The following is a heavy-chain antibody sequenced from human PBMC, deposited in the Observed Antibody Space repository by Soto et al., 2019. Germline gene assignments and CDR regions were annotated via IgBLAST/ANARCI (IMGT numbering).Heavy chain of an antibody. CDR1: GDSISTVDYF. J-gene: IGHJ5*01. Sequence: SETLSFTCSVSGDSISTVDYFWAWIRQPPGQALEYIGYIYKSATTYYNPSFESRVAISLDTSKSQFSLNVTSVTAADTAVHFCARGRYCLTGRCFPNWFDSWGQGTLVTVSS. CDR3: ARGRYCLTGRCFPNWFDS. D-gene: IGHD2-15*01. V-gene: IGHV4-30-4*08. CDR2: IYKSATT.